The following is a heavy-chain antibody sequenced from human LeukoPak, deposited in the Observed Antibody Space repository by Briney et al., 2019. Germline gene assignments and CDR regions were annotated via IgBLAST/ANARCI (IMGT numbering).Heavy chain of an antibody. CDR1: GFTFSSYS. D-gene: IGHD3-16*02. V-gene: IGHV3-48*01. CDR3: ARPVMTTFGGVIVPDAIDI. J-gene: IGHJ3*02. Sequence: PGGSLRLSCAASGFTFSSYSMNWVRQAPGKGLEWVSYISSISDTMYYADSVKGRFTISRDNAKNSLYLQMNSLRAEDTAVYYCARPVMTTFGGVIVPDAIDIWGQGTMVTVSS. CDR2: ISSISDTM.